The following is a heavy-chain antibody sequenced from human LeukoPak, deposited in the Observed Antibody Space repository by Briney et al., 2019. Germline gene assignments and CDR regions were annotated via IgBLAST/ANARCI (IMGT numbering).Heavy chain of an antibody. CDR3: AREGDFWSGCDY. V-gene: IGHV1-8*03. CDR2: MNPNSGNT. J-gene: IGHJ4*02. CDR1: GYTFTSYD. D-gene: IGHD3-3*01. Sequence: ASVKVSCKASGYTFTSYDINWVRQATGQGLEWMGWMNPNSGNTGYAQKFQGRVTITRNTSISTAYMELSSLRSEDTAVYYCAREGDFWSGCDYWGQGTLATVSS.